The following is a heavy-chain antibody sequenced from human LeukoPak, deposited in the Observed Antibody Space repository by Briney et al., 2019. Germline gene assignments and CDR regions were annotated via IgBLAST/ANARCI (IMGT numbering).Heavy chain of an antibody. CDR1: GGSISGSRFF. J-gene: IGHJ4*02. D-gene: IGHD1-26*01. CDR2: IHDSGRS. Sequence: SETLSLTCTVSGGSISGSRFFRGWIRQPPGKGLEWIGSIHDSGRSDYNPSLKSRVSMFIDTSKNQFSLKLSSVTAADTAVYYCARQYSGSFFFPDVLDYWGQGTLVTVSS. V-gene: IGHV4-39*01. CDR3: ARQYSGSFFFPDVLDY.